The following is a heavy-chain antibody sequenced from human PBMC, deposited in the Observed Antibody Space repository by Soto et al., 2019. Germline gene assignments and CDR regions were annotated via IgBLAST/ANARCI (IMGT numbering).Heavy chain of an antibody. J-gene: IGHJ4*02. V-gene: IGHV3-23*01. CDR1: GFTFSSYA. CDR3: AKDGVKEGGAGKVGYYFDY. D-gene: IGHD1-26*01. CDR2: ISGSGGST. Sequence: GGSLRLSCAASGFTFSSYAMSWVRQAPGKGLEWVSAISGSGGSTYYADSVKGRFTISRDNSKNTLYLQMNSLRAEDTAVYYCAKDGVKEGGAGKVGYYFDYWGQGTLVTVSS.